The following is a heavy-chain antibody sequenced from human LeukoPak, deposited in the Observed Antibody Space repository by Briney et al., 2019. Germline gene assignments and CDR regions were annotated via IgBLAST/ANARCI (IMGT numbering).Heavy chain of an antibody. CDR1: GFTFRSYW. J-gene: IGHJ4*02. V-gene: IGHV3-7*03. Sequence: GGSLRLSCAASGFTFRSYWMSWVRQAPGKGLEWVANLNQDGSEKYYVDSVKGRFTISRDNAKKSLYLQMNSLRAEDTAVYYCGRDGGPVDHWGQRTLVTVSS. CDR2: LNQDGSEK. CDR3: GRDGGPVDH. D-gene: IGHD3-16*01.